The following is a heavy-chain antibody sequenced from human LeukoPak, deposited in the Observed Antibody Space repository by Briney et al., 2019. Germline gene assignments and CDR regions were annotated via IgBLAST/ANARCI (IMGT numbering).Heavy chain of an antibody. D-gene: IGHD2-2*01. CDR1: GFTFSSYG. CDR3: ARYCSRLYYFDY. J-gene: IGHJ4*02. V-gene: IGHV3-33*01. CDR2: IWYDGSNK. Sequence: GGSLRLSCAASGFTFSSYGMHWVRQAPGKGLEWVAVIWYDGSNKYYADSVKGRFTISRDNSKNTLYLQMNSLRAEDTAVYYCARYCSRLYYFDYWGQGTLVTVSS.